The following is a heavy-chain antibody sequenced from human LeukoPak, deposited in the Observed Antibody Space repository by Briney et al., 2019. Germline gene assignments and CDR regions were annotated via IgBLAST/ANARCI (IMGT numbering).Heavy chain of an antibody. CDR1: GYTFTELS. Sequence: ASVKVSYTVSGYTFTELSMHWVRQAPGKGLEWMGGFDPEDGETIYAQKFQGRVTMTEDTSTDTAYMELSSLRSEDTAVYYCATVPVDGDPGGFDYWGQGTLVTVSS. CDR2: FDPEDGET. V-gene: IGHV1-24*01. D-gene: IGHD4-17*01. J-gene: IGHJ4*02. CDR3: ATVPVDGDPGGFDY.